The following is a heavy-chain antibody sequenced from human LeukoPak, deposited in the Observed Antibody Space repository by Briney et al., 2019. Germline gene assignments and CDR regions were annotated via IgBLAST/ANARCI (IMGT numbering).Heavy chain of an antibody. CDR1: GFTFSSYW. CDR2: IKSDGSST. Sequence: GGSLRLSCAASGFTFSSYWMHWVRQGPGKGLVWVSRIKSDGSSTSYADSVKGRFTISRDNAKNTLYLQMNSLRDEDTAVYYCAKVGNYYGSGSATYYFDYWGQGTLVTVSS. V-gene: IGHV3-74*01. CDR3: AKVGNYYGSGSATYYFDY. D-gene: IGHD3-10*01. J-gene: IGHJ4*02.